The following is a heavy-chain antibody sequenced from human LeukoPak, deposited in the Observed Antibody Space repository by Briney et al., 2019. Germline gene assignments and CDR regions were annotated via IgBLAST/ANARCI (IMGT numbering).Heavy chain of an antibody. CDR1: GFTFSDYY. J-gene: IGHJ3*02. CDR3: ARERETYYYDSSDHLGAATDAFDI. V-gene: IGHV3-11*01. D-gene: IGHD3-22*01. CDR2: ISSSGSTI. Sequence: GGSLRLSCAASGFTFSDYYMSWIRQAPGKGLEWVSYISSSGSTIYYADSVKGRFTISRDNAKNSLYLQMNSLRAEDTAVYYCARERETYYYDSSDHLGAATDAFDIWGQGTMVTVSS.